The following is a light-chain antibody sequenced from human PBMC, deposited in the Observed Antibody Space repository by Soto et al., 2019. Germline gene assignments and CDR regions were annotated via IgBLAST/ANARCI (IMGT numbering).Light chain of an antibody. J-gene: IGKJ5*01. CDR2: AAS. CDR3: QQATSLPIT. Sequence: DIQMTQSPASRSSSLLDIVTITCRASQSISSYLNWYQQKPGKAPRLLIYAASSLESGVPSRFSGSGSGTDFTLTISSLQSEDFATYYCQQATSLPITFGEGTRLEI. V-gene: IGKV1-39*01. CDR1: QSISSY.